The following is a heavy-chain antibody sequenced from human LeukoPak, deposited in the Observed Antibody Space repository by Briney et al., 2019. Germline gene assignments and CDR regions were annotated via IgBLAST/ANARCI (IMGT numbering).Heavy chain of an antibody. CDR3: VRCGSYCLDY. CDR2: IYHTGRT. Sequence: PSETLSLTCGVSGGSISNGNWWSWVRRPPGKGLEWIGEIYHTGRTNYNPSLKSRVSISVDKSKNQLSLNLNSVTAADTAVYYCVRCGSYCLDYWGQGTLVTVSS. V-gene: IGHV4-4*02. J-gene: IGHJ4*02. D-gene: IGHD1-26*01. CDR1: GGSISNGNW.